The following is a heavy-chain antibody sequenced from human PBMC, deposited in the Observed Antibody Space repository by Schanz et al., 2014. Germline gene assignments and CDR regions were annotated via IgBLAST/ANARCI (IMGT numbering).Heavy chain of an antibody. CDR1: GFTFSSYW. D-gene: IGHD6-25*01. CDR2: IKSDGSST. J-gene: IGHJ4*02. CDR3: AKVGGSGFDY. Sequence: EVQLVESGGGLVQPGGSLRLSCAASGFTFSSYWMHWVRQVPGKGLVWVSRIKSDGSSTSYADSVKGRFTISRDNSKSSMKPQINSLRAEDTAVYDCAKVGGSGFDYWAQGTLVTVSS. V-gene: IGHV3-74*01.